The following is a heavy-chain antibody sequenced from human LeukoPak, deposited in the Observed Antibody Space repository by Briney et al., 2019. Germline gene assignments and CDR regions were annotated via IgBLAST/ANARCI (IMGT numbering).Heavy chain of an antibody. CDR1: GFTFSSYG. CDR2: IGGRDGST. CDR3: AKQLGYCSNGSCYFPY. Sequence: GGSLRLSCAASGFTFSSYGMSWVRQAPGKGLEWVSAIGGRDGSTYYADSVQGRFTISRDNSKSTLCLQMNSLRAEDTAVYYCAKQLGYCSNGSCYFPYWGQGTLVTVSS. D-gene: IGHD2-15*01. V-gene: IGHV3-23*01. J-gene: IGHJ4*02.